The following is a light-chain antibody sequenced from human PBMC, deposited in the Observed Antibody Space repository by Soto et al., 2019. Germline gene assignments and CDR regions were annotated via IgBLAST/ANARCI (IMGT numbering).Light chain of an antibody. CDR2: SGS. V-gene: IGKV3-15*01. J-gene: IGKJ4*01. Sequence: EIVMTQSPATLSVYPGERATLSCRASQSVSNNLACYQQKPGQAPRLLLYSGSSSATGILARFSCSASGTEFTLIISSLQAEDFTVYYCQQHNEWPLTFGGGTMVETK. CDR3: QQHNEWPLT. CDR1: QSVSNN.